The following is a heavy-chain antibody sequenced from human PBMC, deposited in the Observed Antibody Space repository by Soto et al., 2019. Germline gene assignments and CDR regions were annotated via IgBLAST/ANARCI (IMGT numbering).Heavy chain of an antibody. CDR1: GGTFSSYA. V-gene: IGHV1-69*13. CDR3: ARVFAELLWDYYGMDV. J-gene: IGHJ6*02. Sequence: SVKVSCKASGGTFSSYAISWVRQAPGQGLEWMGGIIPIFGTANYAQKFQGRVTITADESTSTAYMELSSLRSEDTAVYYCARVFAELLWDYYGMDVWGQGTTVTVSS. CDR2: IIPIFGTA. D-gene: IGHD1-26*01.